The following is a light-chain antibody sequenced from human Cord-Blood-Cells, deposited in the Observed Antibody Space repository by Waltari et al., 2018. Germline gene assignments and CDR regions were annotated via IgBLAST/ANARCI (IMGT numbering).Light chain of an antibody. CDR3: QVWDSSSDHPV. CDR2: DDS. V-gene: IGLV3-21*03. CDR1: NIGSKS. Sequence: SYVLTQPPSVSVAPGKTARITCGGNNIGSKSVHWYQQKPGQAPVLVVYDDSDRPSGSPERCAGSNSGDTATLTISRVEAGDEADYDCQVWDSSSDHPVFGGGTKLTVL. J-gene: IGLJ3*02.